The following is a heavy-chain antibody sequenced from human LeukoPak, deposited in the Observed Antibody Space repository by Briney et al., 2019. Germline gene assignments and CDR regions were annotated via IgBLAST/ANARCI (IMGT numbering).Heavy chain of an antibody. Sequence: GGSLRLPCAASGFTFSSYAMSWVRQAPGKGLEWVSVISGSGGGTYYADSVKGRFTISRDNSKNTLSLQMHSLRAEDTAVYYCAKDRGHYYTYDYWGQGTLVAVSS. V-gene: IGHV3-23*01. CDR2: ISGSGGGT. D-gene: IGHD3-22*01. CDR3: AKDRGHYYTYDY. CDR1: GFTFSSYA. J-gene: IGHJ4*02.